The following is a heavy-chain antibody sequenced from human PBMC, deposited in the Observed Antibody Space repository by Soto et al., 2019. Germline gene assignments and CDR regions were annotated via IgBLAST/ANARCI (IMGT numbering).Heavy chain of an antibody. J-gene: IGHJ6*02. V-gene: IGHV1-3*05. Sequence: QVQLVQSGAEEKEPGASVKVSCKASGYTFTSYAMHWVRQAPGQRLEWMGWINAGNGNTKYSQKFQGRVTITRDTSASTAYMELSSLRSEDTAVYYCASSYCISTSCPPYYGMDVWGQGTTVTVSS. CDR1: GYTFTSYA. D-gene: IGHD2-2*01. CDR2: INAGNGNT. CDR3: ASSYCISTSCPPYYGMDV.